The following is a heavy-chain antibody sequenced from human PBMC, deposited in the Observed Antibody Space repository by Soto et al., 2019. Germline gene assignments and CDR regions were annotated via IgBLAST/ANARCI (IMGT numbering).Heavy chain of an antibody. CDR3: ARLLGGYYYCGMDV. V-gene: IGHV5-51*01. CDR1: GYSFTSYW. Sequence: LWDSMKISCKGSGYSFTSYWIGWVRQMPGKGLEWMGVISPGDSNTRYSPSFQGQVTISADKSISTAYLQWSSLKASDTAMYYCARLLGGYYYCGMDVWCQGTMVTGFS. CDR2: ISPGDSNT. J-gene: IGHJ6*02. D-gene: IGHD3-10*01.